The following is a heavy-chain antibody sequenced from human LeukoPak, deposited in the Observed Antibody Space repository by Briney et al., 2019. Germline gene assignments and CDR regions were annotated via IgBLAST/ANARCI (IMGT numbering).Heavy chain of an antibody. J-gene: IGHJ4*02. V-gene: IGHV3-21*01. D-gene: IGHD6-13*01. CDR3: AREITAAGNYFDY. Sequence: GGSLRLSCAASGFSFSTHSMNWVRQAPGKGLEWVSSISSTSSSIYYADSVKGRFAISRDSAQNSLYLQMNSLRAEDTALYYCAREITAAGNYFDYWGQGTPVTVSS. CDR1: GFSFSTHS. CDR2: ISSTSSSI.